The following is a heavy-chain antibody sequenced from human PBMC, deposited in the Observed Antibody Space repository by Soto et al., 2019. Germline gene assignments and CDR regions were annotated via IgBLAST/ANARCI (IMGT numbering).Heavy chain of an antibody. D-gene: IGHD3-10*01. Sequence: SVKVSFKASGGTFSSYAISWVRQAPGQGLEWMGGIIPIFGTANYAQKFQGRVTITADKSTSTAYMELSSLRSEDTAVYYCASNYGSGRYTWFDPWGQGTLVTVSS. J-gene: IGHJ5*02. CDR1: GGTFSSYA. CDR2: IIPIFGTA. V-gene: IGHV1-69*06. CDR3: ASNYGSGRYTWFDP.